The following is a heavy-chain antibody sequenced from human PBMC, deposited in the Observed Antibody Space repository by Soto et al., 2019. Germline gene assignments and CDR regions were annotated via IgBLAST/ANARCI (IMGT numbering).Heavy chain of an antibody. CDR1: GGTFSNYP. J-gene: IGHJ2*01. V-gene: IGHV1-69*12. Sequence: QVQLVQSGAEVKKPGSSVKVSCKASGGTFSNYPISWVRQAPGQGLEWMGGIIPIFGTVNYAQKFQGRVTMSADESTSTAYMELASLRSEETAVYYCAWGNHRWLQLWYFGLWGCCTLVTVSS. CDR3: AWGNHRWLQLWYFGL. D-gene: IGHD5-12*01. CDR2: IIPIFGTV.